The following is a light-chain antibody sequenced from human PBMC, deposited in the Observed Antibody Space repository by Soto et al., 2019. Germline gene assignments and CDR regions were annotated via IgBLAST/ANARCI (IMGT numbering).Light chain of an antibody. Sequence: QSVLTQPPSASRTAWQRVTISYSGSSSNIGSNTVNWYQQLPGTAPKLLIYSNNQRPSGVPDRFSGSKSGTSASLAISGLQSEDEADYYCAAWDDSLNGFYVFGTGAKVTLL. CDR2: SNN. CDR1: SSNIGSNT. CDR3: AAWDDSLNGFYV. J-gene: IGLJ1*01. V-gene: IGLV1-44*01.